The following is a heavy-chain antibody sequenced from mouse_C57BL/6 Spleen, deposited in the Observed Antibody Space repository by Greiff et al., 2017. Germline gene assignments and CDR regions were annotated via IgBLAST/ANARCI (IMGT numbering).Heavy chain of an antibody. J-gene: IGHJ2*01. CDR3: AREGYSNYVYFDY. Sequence: VKLMESGAELVKPGASVKSSCKASGYTFTSYWMHWVKQRPGQGLEWIGMIHPNSGSTNYNEKFKSKATLTVDKSSSTAYMQLSSLTSEDSAVYYCAREGYSNYVYFDYWGQGTTLTVSS. CDR2: IHPNSGST. CDR1: GYTFTSYW. V-gene: IGHV1-64*01. D-gene: IGHD2-5*01.